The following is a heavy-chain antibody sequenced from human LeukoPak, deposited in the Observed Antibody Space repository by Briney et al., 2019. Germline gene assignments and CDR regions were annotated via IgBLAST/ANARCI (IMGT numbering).Heavy chain of an antibody. D-gene: IGHD3-3*01. CDR3: TRLWFFDFWGAKYVFDY. CDR1: GFTFSNYA. CDR2: VNGSGGST. V-gene: IGHV3-23*01. Sequence: QPGGSLRLSCAASGFTFSNYAMSWVRQTPGRGLEWVSTVNGSGGSTYYADSVEGRFSISRDNSKNTLYLQMNSLRAEDTAMYYCTRLWFFDFWGAKYVFDYWGKEILVTVSS. J-gene: IGHJ4*02.